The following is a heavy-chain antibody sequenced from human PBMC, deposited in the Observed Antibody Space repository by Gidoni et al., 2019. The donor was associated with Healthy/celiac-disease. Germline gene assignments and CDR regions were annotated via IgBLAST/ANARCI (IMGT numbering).Heavy chain of an antibody. CDR1: GFTFSSYG. J-gene: IGHJ3*02. D-gene: IGHD6-19*01. V-gene: IGHV3-30*18. CDR3: AKALGPYIAVTAFDI. CDR2: IAYDGSKK. Sequence: QVQLVESGGGVVQPGRSLRVSCAASGFTFSSYGVHWVRQAPGKGLEWVAIIAYDGSKKYYADSVKGRYTISRDNSKNTLYLQMNSLRAEDTAVYYCAKALGPYIAVTAFDIWGQGTMVTVSS.